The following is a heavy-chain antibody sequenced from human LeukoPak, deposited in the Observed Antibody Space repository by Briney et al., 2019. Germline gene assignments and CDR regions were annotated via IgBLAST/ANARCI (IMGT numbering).Heavy chain of an antibody. CDR1: GYSISSGYY. Sequence: SETLSLTCTVSGYSISSGYYWGWIRPPPGKGLEWIGSIYHSGSTYYNPSLKSRVTISVDTSKNQFSLKLSSVTAADTAVYYCARDFDDSAYFDYWGQGTLVTVSS. D-gene: IGHD2-15*01. CDR2: IYHSGST. CDR3: ARDFDDSAYFDY. V-gene: IGHV4-38-2*02. J-gene: IGHJ4*02.